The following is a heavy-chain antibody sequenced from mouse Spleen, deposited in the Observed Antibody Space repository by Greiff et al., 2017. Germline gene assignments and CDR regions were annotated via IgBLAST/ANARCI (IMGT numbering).Heavy chain of an antibody. J-gene: IGHJ2*01. CDR3: ARHEGRSRRGDYFDY. Sequence: VKLQESGAELVKPGASVKLSCKASGYTFTEYTIHWVKQRSGQGLEWIGWFYPGSGSIKYNEKFKDKATLTADKSSSTVYMELSRLTSEDSAVYFCARHEGRSRRGDYFDYWGQGTTLTVSS. CDR2: FYPGSGSI. CDR1: GYTFTEYT. V-gene: IGHV1-62-2*01.